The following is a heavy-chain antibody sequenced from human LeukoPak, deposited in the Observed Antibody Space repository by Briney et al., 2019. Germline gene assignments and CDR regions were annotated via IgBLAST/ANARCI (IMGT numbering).Heavy chain of an antibody. CDR2: ISAYIGNT. Sequence: ASVKVSCKASGYTFTSYGISWVRQAPGQWLEWMGWISAYIGNTNYAQKLQGRVTMTTDTSTSTAYMELRSLRSDDTAVYYCARSTAPGYSSSWFFDYWGQGTLVTVSS. CDR3: ARSTAPGYSSSWFFDY. D-gene: IGHD6-13*01. V-gene: IGHV1-18*01. J-gene: IGHJ4*02. CDR1: GYTFTSYG.